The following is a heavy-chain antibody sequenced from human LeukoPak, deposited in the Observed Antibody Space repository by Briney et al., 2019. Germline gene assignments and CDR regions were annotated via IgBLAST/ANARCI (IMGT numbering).Heavy chain of an antibody. Sequence: GGSLRLSCAASGFTFNSYGMHWVRQAPGKGLEWVAFIRYDGSSKHYADSVKGRFTISRDNAKNSLYLQMNSLRAEDTAVYYCARPLYSSSWYSPWDSWGQGTLVTVSS. CDR2: IRYDGSSK. V-gene: IGHV3-30*02. J-gene: IGHJ4*02. CDR3: ARPLYSSSWYSPWDS. D-gene: IGHD6-13*01. CDR1: GFTFNSYG.